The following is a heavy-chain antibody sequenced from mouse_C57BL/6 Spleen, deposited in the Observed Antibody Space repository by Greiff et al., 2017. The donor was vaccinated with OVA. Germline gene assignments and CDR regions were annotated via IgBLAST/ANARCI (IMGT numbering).Heavy chain of an antibody. CDR2: IYPGDGDT. D-gene: IGHD1-1*01. CDR3: ARYYYGSSSFDY. J-gene: IGHJ2*01. V-gene: IGHV1-80*01. CDR1: GYAFSSYW. Sequence: QVQLQQSGAELVKPGASVKISCKASGYAFSSYWMNWVKQRPGKGLEWIGQIYPGDGDTNYNGKFKGKATLTADKSSSTAYMQLSSLTSEDSAVYFCARYYYGSSSFDYWGQGTTLTVSS.